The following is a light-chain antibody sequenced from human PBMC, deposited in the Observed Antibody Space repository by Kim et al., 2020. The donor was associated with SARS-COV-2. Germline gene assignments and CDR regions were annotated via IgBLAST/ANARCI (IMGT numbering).Light chain of an antibody. CDR3: HKRSNWPT. J-gene: IGKJ4*01. CDR2: DAS. Sequence: PGERGHLAGRASQSVSSHLGWNKKKPGQAPRLLIYDASNRATGIPANFSGSGSGKDFTLTISSLEPEDFPVYYCHKRSNWPTFGGGTKVDIK. CDR1: QSVSSH. V-gene: IGKV3-11*01.